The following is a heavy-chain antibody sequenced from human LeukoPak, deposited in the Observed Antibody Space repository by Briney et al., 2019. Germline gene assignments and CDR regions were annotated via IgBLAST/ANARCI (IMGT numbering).Heavy chain of an antibody. V-gene: IGHV3-33*01. J-gene: IGHJ3*02. CDR2: IWYDGSNK. CDR1: GFTFSNCG. Sequence: GRSLRLSCAASGFTFSNCGMHWVRQAPGKGLEWVAIIWYDGSNKYYADSVKGRFTISRDNSKNTLYLQMNSLRAEDTAVYYCARDGGYGGNPNDAFDMWGQGTMVTVSS. CDR3: ARDGGYGGNPNDAFDM. D-gene: IGHD4-23*01.